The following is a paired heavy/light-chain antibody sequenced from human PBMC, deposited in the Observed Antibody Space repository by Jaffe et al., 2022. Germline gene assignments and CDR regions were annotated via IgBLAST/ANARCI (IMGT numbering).Light chain of an antibody. V-gene: IGKV1-NL1*01. CDR2: AAS. J-gene: IGKJ2*01. Sequence: DIQMTQSPSSLSASVGDRVTITCRASQGISNSLAWYQQKPGKAPKLLLYAASRLESGVPSRFSGSGSGTDYTLTISSLQPEDFATYYCQQYYSTPQTFGQGTKLEIK. CDR1: QGISNS. CDR3: QQYYSTPQT.
Heavy chain of an antibody. Sequence: QVQLVQSGAEVKKPGSSVKVSCKASGGTFSSYAISWVRQAPGQGLEWMGGIIPIFGTANYAQKFQGRVTITADESTSTAYMELSSLRSEDTAVYYCATSRTYWGSGMGPNAFDIWGQGTMVTVSS. CDR2: IIPIFGTA. J-gene: IGHJ3*02. CDR1: GGTFSSYA. V-gene: IGHV1-69*01. D-gene: IGHD7-27*01. CDR3: ATSRTYWGSGMGPNAFDI.